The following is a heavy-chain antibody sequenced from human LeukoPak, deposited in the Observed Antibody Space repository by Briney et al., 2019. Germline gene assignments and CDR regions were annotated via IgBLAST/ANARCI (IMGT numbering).Heavy chain of an antibody. J-gene: IGHJ6*03. CDR3: AREGGHRDYMDV. CDR1: GVSISSYY. D-gene: IGHD6-25*01. Sequence: SETLSLTCTVSGVSISSYYWSWIRQPPGKGLEWMGYIYYSGSTNYNPSLKSRVTISVNTSKNQFSLKLSSVTAADTAVYYCAREGGHRDYMDVWGKGTTVTVSS. V-gene: IGHV4-59*01. CDR2: IYYSGST.